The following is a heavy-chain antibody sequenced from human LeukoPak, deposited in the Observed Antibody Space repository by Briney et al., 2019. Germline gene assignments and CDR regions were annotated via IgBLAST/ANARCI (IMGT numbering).Heavy chain of an antibody. Sequence: GGSLRLSCAASGFTFSNYWMSWVRQAPGKGLEWVANIKQDGSEKYYVDSVKGRFTISRDNAKNSLYLQMNSLRAEDTAVFYCARGATVTRGWFDPWGQGTLVTVSS. J-gene: IGHJ5*02. CDR3: ARGATVTRGWFDP. D-gene: IGHD4-11*01. CDR2: IKQDGSEK. V-gene: IGHV3-7*02. CDR1: GFTFSNYW.